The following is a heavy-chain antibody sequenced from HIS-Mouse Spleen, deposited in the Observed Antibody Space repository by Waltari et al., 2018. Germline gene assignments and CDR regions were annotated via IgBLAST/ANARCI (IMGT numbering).Heavy chain of an antibody. CDR2: IYYSGST. D-gene: IGHD3-3*01. J-gene: IGHJ3*02. Sequence: QLQLQESGPGLVKPSETLSLTCTVSGGSISSSSYYWGWIRQPPGKGLEWIGGIYYSGSTDDTPSLKSRVTISVDTSKNQFSLKLSSVTAADTAVYYCARAPTGFLEWFDAFDIWGQGTMVTVSS. CDR3: ARAPTGFLEWFDAFDI. V-gene: IGHV4-39*07. CDR1: GGSISSSSYY.